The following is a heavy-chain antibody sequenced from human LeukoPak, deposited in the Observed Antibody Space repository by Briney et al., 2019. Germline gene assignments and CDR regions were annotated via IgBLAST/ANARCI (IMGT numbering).Heavy chain of an antibody. Sequence: GSLRLSCTVSGFTLRSYEMSWIRHAPGRGLEWVSSIDYSGGSSYYADSVKGRFTISRDDSKNTLYLQLNSLKSEDTAVYYCTASGVPGLGYWGRGTLVTVSS. V-gene: IGHV3-23*01. CDR1: GFTLRSYE. J-gene: IGHJ4*02. CDR3: TASGVPGLGY. CDR2: IDYSGGSS. D-gene: IGHD1-14*01.